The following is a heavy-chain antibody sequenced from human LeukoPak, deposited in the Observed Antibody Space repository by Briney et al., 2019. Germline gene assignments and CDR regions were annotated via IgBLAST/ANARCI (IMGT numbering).Heavy chain of an antibody. Sequence: SETLSLTCTVSGVSISSYYWSWIRQPPGKGLEWIGYIYYSGSTNYNPSLKSRVTISVDTSKNQFSLKLNSVTATDTAVYYCARHYGPWGQGTLVTFSS. CDR2: IYYSGST. J-gene: IGHJ4*02. D-gene: IGHD3-10*01. CDR1: GVSISSYY. CDR3: ARHYGP. V-gene: IGHV4-59*08.